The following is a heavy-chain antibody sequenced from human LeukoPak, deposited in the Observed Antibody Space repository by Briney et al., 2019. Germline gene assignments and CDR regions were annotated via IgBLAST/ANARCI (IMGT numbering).Heavy chain of an antibody. Sequence: HPGGSLRLSCAASGFTFSSYAMSWVRQAPGKGLEWVSAISGSGGSTYYADSVKGRFTISRDNSKNTLYLQMNSLRAEDTAVYYCAKDTTYYYDSSGYYNGAFDIWGQGTMVTVSS. CDR3: AKDTTYYYDSSGYYNGAFDI. D-gene: IGHD3-22*01. CDR2: ISGSGGST. CDR1: GFTFSSYA. J-gene: IGHJ3*02. V-gene: IGHV3-23*01.